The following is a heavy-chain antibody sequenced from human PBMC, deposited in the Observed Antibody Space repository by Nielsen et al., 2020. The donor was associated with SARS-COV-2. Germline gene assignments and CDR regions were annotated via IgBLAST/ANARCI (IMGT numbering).Heavy chain of an antibody. CDR1: GFTFSSYG. Sequence: SCAASGFTFSSYGMHWVRQAPGKGLEWVAVISYDGSNKYYADSVEGRFTISRDNSKNTLYLQMNSLRAEDTAVYYCAKEARYSYGPFDYWGQGTLVTVSS. V-gene: IGHV3-30*18. CDR3: AKEARYSYGPFDY. J-gene: IGHJ4*02. CDR2: ISYDGSNK. D-gene: IGHD5-18*01.